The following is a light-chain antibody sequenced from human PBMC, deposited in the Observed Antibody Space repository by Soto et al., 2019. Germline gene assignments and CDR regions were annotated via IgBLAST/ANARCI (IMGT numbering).Light chain of an antibody. CDR2: EVT. CDR1: SSDIGSYKF. CDR3: SSYAGSRSL. J-gene: IGLJ2*01. V-gene: IGLV2-8*01. Sequence: QSALTQPPSASGSPGQSVTISCTGTSSDIGSYKFVSWYQQHPGKAPKLLIYEVTKRPSGVPDRFSGSRSGNTASLTVSGLQTEDEADYYGSSYAGSRSLLGGGTKLTVL.